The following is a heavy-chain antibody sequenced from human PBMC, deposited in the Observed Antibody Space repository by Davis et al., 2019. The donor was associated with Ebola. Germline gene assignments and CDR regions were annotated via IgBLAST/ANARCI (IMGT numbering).Heavy chain of an antibody. D-gene: IGHD6-13*01. J-gene: IGHJ4*02. CDR3: ATANRGISGY. CDR1: VITFSSYA. CDR2: ISSDSDYI. V-gene: IGHV3-21*01. Sequence: GESLKISCTDSVITFSSYAMTWVRQAPGKGLEWVSSISSDSDYIYYADSVKGRFTVSRDNAKNSLSLQMNSLRAEDTAVYYCATANRGISGYWGQGTLVTVSS.